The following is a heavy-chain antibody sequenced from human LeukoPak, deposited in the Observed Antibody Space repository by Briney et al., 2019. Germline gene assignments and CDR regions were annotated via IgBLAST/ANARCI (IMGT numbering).Heavy chain of an antibody. CDR1: GYSFTSYW. D-gene: IGHD6-13*01. V-gene: IGHV5-51*01. Sequence: GESLKISCKGSGYSFTSYWIGWVRQMPGKGLEWMGIIYPGDSDTRYSPSFQGQVTISADKSISTAYLQWGSLKASDTAMYYCARVVAAAGTWSDNWFDPWGQGTLVTVSS. J-gene: IGHJ5*02. CDR2: IYPGDSDT. CDR3: ARVVAAAGTWSDNWFDP.